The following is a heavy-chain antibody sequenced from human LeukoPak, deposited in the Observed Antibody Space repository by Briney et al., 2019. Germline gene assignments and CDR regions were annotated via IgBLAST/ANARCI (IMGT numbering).Heavy chain of an antibody. CDR3: ARAEASSYGGYFDY. CDR1: GFTFSSYS. Sequence: NSGGSLRLSCAASGFTFSSYSMNWVRQAPGKGLEWVSSISSSSSYIYYADSVKGRFTISRDNAKNSLYLQMNSLRAEDTAVYYCARAEASSYGGYFDYWGQGTLVTVSS. V-gene: IGHV3-21*01. D-gene: IGHD5-18*01. CDR2: ISSSSSYI. J-gene: IGHJ4*02.